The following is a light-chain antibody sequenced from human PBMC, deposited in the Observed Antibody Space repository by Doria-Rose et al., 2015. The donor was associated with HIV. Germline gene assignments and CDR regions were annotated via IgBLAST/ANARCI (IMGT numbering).Light chain of an antibody. Sequence: AIRMTQSPSSLSASTGGRVTITCRASQDLSNYLAWYQQKPGKAPKLLIYAASTLQSGVPSRFSGSGSGTDFTLTISYLQSEDFATYYCQQYYSYPPTFGQGTKVEVK. CDR1: QDLSNY. V-gene: IGKV1-8*01. CDR2: AAS. CDR3: QQYYSYPPT. J-gene: IGKJ1*01.